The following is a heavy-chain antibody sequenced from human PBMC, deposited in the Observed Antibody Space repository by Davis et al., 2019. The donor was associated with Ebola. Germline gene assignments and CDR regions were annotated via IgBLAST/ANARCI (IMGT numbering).Heavy chain of an antibody. V-gene: IGHV3-33*06. CDR2: ICKDGSNN. D-gene: IGHD3-10*01. J-gene: IGHJ6*02. CDR3: AKDPWVRGVMDV. CDR1: GFPFSDYA. Sequence: GGSLRLSCQASGFPFSDYAISWVRQAPGKGLEWVAVICKDGSNNYYADSVKGRFTISRDNSKNTLYLQMNSLRAEDTAVYYCAKDPWVRGVMDVWGQGTTVTVSS.